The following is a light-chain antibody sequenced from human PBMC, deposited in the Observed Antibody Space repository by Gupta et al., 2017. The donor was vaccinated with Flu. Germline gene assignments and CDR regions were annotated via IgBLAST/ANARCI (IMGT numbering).Light chain of an antibody. J-gene: IGLJ1*01. CDR3: EAWEDSRNGRYV. Sequence: QSVLTQPPSASGPPGQRVTISCSGSSSNIGSNTVNWYQQLPGTAPNLLIHSNNQRPSGVPDRFSGSKSGTSASLAIGGLQSEEEADYYCEAWEDSRNGRYVFGAGTKVTVL. CDR1: SSNIGSNT. CDR2: SNN. V-gene: IGLV1-44*01.